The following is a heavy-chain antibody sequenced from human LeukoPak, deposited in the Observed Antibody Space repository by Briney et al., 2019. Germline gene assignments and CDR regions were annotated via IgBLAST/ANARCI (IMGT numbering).Heavy chain of an antibody. V-gene: IGHV1-69*04. CDR1: GVTFSSYA. Sequence: SLKLSCKASGVTFSSYAISWVRQAPGQGLEWMGRIIPILGIANYAQKFQGRVTITAAKSTSTAYMELSSLRSEDTAVYYCARAKRGDYWFDPWGQGTLVTVSS. CDR3: ARAKRGDYWFDP. D-gene: IGHD2-21*02. J-gene: IGHJ5*02. CDR2: IIPILGIA.